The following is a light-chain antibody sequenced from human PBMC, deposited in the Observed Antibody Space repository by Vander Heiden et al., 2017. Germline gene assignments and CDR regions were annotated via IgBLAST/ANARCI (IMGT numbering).Light chain of an antibody. J-gene: IGKJ2*01. CDR3: QQYENNHRFT. CDR1: QSLLFSSNNKNY. CDR2: WAS. V-gene: IGKV4-1*01. Sequence: DIVMTQSPDSLAVSLGERATINCKSSQSLLFSSNNKNYIAWYQHKPGQPPKLLIYWASNRGAGVPDRFSGSGYGTDFTLTISSLQAEDVAVYYCQQYENNHRFTFGQGTKLEIK.